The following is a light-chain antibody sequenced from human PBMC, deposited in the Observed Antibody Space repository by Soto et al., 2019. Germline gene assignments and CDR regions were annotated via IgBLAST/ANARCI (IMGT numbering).Light chain of an antibody. CDR3: SSYTSSSTVV. V-gene: IGLV2-14*01. J-gene: IGLJ2*01. Sequence: QSALTQPASVSGSPGQSVTIACTGSKSDVGGYNYVSWNQQHPGKAPKLMIYDVSNRPSGVSNRFSGSKSGNTASLTISGLQAEDEADYYCSSYTSSSTVVFGGRTKVTVL. CDR1: KSDVGGYNY. CDR2: DVS.